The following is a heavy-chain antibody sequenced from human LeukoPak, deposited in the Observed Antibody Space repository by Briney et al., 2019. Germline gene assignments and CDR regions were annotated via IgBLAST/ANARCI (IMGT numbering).Heavy chain of an antibody. CDR1: GGSISGFR. CDR2: SYSDGNS. V-gene: IGHV4-59*01. Sequence: SETLSLTCTVSGGSISGFRWTWIRQPPGKGPQWIGYSYSDGNSKQHPSLKSRVTISVDTSKKQFSLKLTSVTAADTAVYFCAGVDSCGGDYCIDYWGQGTLVTVSS. D-gene: IGHD2-21*01. CDR3: AGVDSCGGDYCIDY. J-gene: IGHJ4*02.